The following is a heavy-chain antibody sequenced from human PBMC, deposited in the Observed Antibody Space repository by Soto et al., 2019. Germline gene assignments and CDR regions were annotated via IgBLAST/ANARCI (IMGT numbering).Heavy chain of an antibody. D-gene: IGHD5-18*01. CDR1: GYSFTSYW. CDR2: IDPSDSYT. CDR3: ARHGTAMVHFYYYYYGMDV. J-gene: IGHJ6*02. Sequence: PGESLKISCKGSGYSFTSYWISWVRQMPGKGLEWMGRIDPSDSYTNYSPSFQGHVTISADKSISTAYLQWSSLKASDTAMYYCARHGTAMVHFYYYYYGMDVWGQGTTVTVSS. V-gene: IGHV5-10-1*01.